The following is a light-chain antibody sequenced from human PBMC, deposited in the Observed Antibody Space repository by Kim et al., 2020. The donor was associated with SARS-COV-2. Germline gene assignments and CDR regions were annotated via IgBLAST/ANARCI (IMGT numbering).Light chain of an antibody. CDR2: RND. J-gene: IGLJ3*02. CDR3: LAWDISLASWV. CDR1: NANIVCQG. V-gene: IGLV10-54*01. Sequence: PTATLACTGKNANIVCQGASWLQQHQGHPPNGLSYRNDSRPSVISERLSASRSGITASLTISVLQSEDDADYYCLAWDISLASWVFGGATQLTVL.